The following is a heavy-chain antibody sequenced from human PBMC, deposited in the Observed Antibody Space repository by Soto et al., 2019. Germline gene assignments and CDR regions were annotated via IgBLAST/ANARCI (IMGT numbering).Heavy chain of an antibody. J-gene: IGHJ6*02. V-gene: IGHV3-43*01. CDR2: ISWDGGST. CDR1: GFTFDDYT. D-gene: IGHD5-12*01. Sequence: GGSLRLSCAASGFTFDDYTMHWVRQAPGKGLEWVSLISWDGGSTYYADSVKGRFTISRDNSKNSLYLQMNSLRTEDTALYYCAKDMGRDSIVASLSMIWSEYYYGMDVWGQGTTVTVSS. CDR3: AKDMGRDSIVASLSMIWSEYYYGMDV.